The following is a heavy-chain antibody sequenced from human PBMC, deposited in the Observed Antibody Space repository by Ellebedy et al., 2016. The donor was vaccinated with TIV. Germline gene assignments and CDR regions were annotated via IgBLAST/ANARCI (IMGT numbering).Heavy chain of an antibody. CDR1: GFTFSSYA. CDR3: ASTFGRGGYY. J-gene: IGHJ4*02. V-gene: IGHV3-30*07. D-gene: IGHD3-16*01. CDR2: ISYDGSNK. Sequence: GESLKISCAASGFTFSSYAMHWVRQAPGKGLEWVAVISYDGSNKYYADSVKGRFTISRDNSKNTLYLQMNSLRAEDTAVYYCASTFGRGGYYWGQGTLVTVSS.